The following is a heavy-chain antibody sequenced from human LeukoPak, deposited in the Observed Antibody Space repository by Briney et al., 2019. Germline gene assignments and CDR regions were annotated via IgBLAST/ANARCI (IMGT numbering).Heavy chain of an antibody. CDR2: INDRSTYI. D-gene: IGHD2-15*01. CDR1: GFTFSTHS. V-gene: IGHV3-21*01. J-gene: IGHJ4*02. CDR3: ARMPHCSAATCPSGY. Sequence: PGGSLRLSCAASGFTFSTHSMNWVRQAPGKGLELVSSINDRSTYIFYADSVEGRFTISRDNAKSSLYLQMNSLRPEDTAVYYCARMPHCSAATCPSGYWGRGTLVTVSS.